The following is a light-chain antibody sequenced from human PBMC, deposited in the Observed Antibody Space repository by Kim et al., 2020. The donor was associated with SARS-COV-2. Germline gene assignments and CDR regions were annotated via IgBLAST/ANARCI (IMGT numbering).Light chain of an antibody. J-gene: IGKJ5*01. V-gene: IGKV3-11*01. CDR2: DVS. CDR1: QIVNNY. Sequence: SLSPKETATLSCRASQIVNNYLAWYQQKPGQAPRLLIYDVSNRATGIPARFSGSGSGTDFTLTISSPEPEDFALYYCQRSSWPITFGQGTRLEIK. CDR3: QRSSWPIT.